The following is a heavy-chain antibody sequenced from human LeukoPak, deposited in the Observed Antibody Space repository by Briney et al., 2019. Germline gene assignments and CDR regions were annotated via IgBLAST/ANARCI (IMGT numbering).Heavy chain of an antibody. J-gene: IGHJ5*02. Sequence: PSETLSLTCIVSNGSISNDYWLWVRQPPGQGLEWIAYIDYSGYTDYNPSVKSRVTMSIDTSKSQFTLHLRSVSAADTAIYYCATCAPNRYWLAPWGQGILVTVSS. V-gene: IGHV4-59*08. CDR1: NGSISNDY. CDR2: IDYSGYT. CDR3: ATCAPNRYWLAP.